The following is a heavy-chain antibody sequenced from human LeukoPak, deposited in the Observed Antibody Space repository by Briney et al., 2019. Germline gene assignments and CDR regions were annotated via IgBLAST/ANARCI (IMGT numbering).Heavy chain of an antibody. CDR3: AREIVGDAFDT. D-gene: IGHD5-12*01. CDR2: IYYSGST. CDR1: GGPISSYY. V-gene: IGHV4-59*08. Sequence: SETLSLTCTVSGGPISSYYWSWIRQPPGKGLEWIGYIYYSGSTNYNPSLKSRVTISVDTSKNQFSLKLSSVTAADTAVYYCAREIVGDAFDTWGQGTMVTVSS. J-gene: IGHJ3*02.